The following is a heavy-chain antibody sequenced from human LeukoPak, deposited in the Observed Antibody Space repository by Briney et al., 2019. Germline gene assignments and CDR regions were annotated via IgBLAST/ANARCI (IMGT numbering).Heavy chain of an antibody. CDR2: INHSGST. J-gene: IGHJ4*02. CDR1: GGSITSSY. V-gene: IGHV4-34*01. Sequence: AETLSLTCTVSGGSITSSYWSWIRQPPGKGLEWIGEINHSGSTNYDPSLKSRVTISVDTSKNQFSLKLSSVTAADTAVYYCAREKAYYDFWSGFEWGQGTLVTVSS. CDR3: AREKAYYDFWSGFE. D-gene: IGHD3-3*01.